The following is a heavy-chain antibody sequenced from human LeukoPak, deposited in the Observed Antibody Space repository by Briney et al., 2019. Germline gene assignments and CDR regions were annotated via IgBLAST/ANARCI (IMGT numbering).Heavy chain of an antibody. CDR3: TKSTYYYDTFVNAFDF. CDR2: IYYGGST. CDR1: GGSVSSSHY. V-gene: IGHV4-39*07. D-gene: IGHD3-22*01. J-gene: IGHJ3*01. Sequence: SETLSLTCTVSGGSVSSSHYWGWIRQPPGKGLEWIGSIYYGGSTYYNPSLRSRVTTSVDTSKNQFSLKLSSVTAADTAVYYCTKSTYYYDTFVNAFDFWGQGTVVTVSS.